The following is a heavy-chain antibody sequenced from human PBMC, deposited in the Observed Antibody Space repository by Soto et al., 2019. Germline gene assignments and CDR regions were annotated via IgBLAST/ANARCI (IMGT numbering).Heavy chain of an antibody. CDR1: GFTFSNAW. Sequence: PGGSLRLSCAASGFTFSNAWMSWVRQAPGKGLEWAGRIKSKTNGGTTDYAAPVKGRFTISRDDSKNTLYLQMNSLKTEDTALYYCTTDPVDYYDSSGYPWAFYIWGQGTMGT. V-gene: IGHV3-15*01. CDR2: IKSKTNGGTT. D-gene: IGHD3-22*01. J-gene: IGHJ3*02. CDR3: TTDPVDYYDSSGYPWAFYI.